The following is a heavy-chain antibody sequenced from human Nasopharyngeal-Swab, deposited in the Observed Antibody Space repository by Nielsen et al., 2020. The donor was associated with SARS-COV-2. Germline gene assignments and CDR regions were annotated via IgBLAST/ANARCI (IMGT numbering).Heavy chain of an antibody. V-gene: IGHV3-23*01. CDR1: GVIFSKYW. D-gene: IGHD5-12*01. CDR2: INNRGDDT. Sequence: GESLKISCVTSGVIFSKYWMHWVRQAPGKGLEWVSTINNRGDDTHYVDSVRGRFTVSRDNSKNTLYLQMNSLRGEDTAIYYCVKDLAYDEVSWGQGTLVTVSS. CDR3: VKDLAYDEVS. J-gene: IGHJ5*02.